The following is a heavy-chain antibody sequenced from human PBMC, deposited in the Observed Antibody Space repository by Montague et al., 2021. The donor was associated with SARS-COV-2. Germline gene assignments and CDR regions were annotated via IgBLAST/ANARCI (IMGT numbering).Heavy chain of an antibody. D-gene: IGHD6-19*01. CDR2: IYYSGST. CDR3: ARVHFVSSGWYPDAFDI. J-gene: IGHJ3*02. Sequence: TLSLTCTVSGGSIISGGYYWSWIRQHPGKGLEWIGYIYYSGSTYHNPSLKSRLTISVDTSKNQFSLKLSSVTAADTAVYYCARVHFVSSGWYPDAFDIWGQGTRVTVSS. V-gene: IGHV4-31*03. CDR1: GGSIISGGYY.